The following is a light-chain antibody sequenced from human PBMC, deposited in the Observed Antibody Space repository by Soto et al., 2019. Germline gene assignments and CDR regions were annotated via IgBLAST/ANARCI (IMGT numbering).Light chain of an antibody. CDR3: QQYGSSGR. V-gene: IGKV3-11*01. Sequence: EIVLTQSPATLSLSPGERATLSCRASQSVSINLAWYQQKPGQAPRLLIYDASNRPTGIPARFTGSGSGTDFTLTISRLEPEDFAVYYCQQYGSSGRFGQGTKV. CDR1: QSVSIN. CDR2: DAS. J-gene: IGKJ1*01.